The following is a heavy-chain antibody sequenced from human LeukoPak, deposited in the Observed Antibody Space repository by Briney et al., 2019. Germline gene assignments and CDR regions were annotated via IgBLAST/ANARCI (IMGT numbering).Heavy chain of an antibody. CDR3: ARDWENGMDV. CDR2: IWYDGSDE. V-gene: IGHV3-33*01. D-gene: IGHD1-26*01. CDR1: GFTFSSHG. Sequence: GRSLRLSCAASGFTFSSHGMHWVRQAPGKGLEWVAVIWYDGSDEYYADSVKGRFTISRDNSKNTLYLQMNSLRAEDTAVYYCARDWENGMDVWGKGTTVTVSS. J-gene: IGHJ6*04.